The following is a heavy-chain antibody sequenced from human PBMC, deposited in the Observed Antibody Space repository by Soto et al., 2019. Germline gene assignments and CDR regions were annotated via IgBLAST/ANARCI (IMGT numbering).Heavy chain of an antibody. Sequence: ASVKVSCKASGYTFTTYTIHWVRQAPGQRLEWMGWINAGNGNTKYSQKFQGRVTITADESTSTAYMELSSLRSEDTAVYYCARGVVGASPTKYYFDYWGQGTLVTVSS. CDR1: GYTFTTYT. CDR3: ARGVVGASPTKYYFDY. J-gene: IGHJ4*02. CDR2: INAGNGNT. V-gene: IGHV1-3*01. D-gene: IGHD1-26*01.